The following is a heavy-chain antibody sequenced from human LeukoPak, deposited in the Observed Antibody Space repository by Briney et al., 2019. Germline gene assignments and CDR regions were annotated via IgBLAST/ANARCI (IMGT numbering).Heavy chain of an antibody. CDR2: IYTSGST. Sequence: PSQTLSLTCTVSGGSISSGSYYWSWIRQPAGKGLEWIGRIYTSGSTNYNPSLKSRVTISVDTSKNQFSLKLSSVTAADTAVYYCASSYDSSGPDAFDIWGQGTMVTVSS. D-gene: IGHD3-22*01. V-gene: IGHV4-61*02. CDR3: ASSYDSSGPDAFDI. J-gene: IGHJ3*02. CDR1: GGSISSGSYY.